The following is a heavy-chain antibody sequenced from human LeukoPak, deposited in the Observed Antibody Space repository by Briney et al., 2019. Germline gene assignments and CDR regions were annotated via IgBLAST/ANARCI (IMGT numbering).Heavy chain of an antibody. CDR3: ARQFYESRSPHAKYFQQ. V-gene: IGHV4-39*01. Sequence: PSETLSLTCSVSGGSLSSSSYYWGCIRQAPGRGLEWIGNIYYSGSTYYSPSLKSRVTISLDTSKNQFSLKLNSVTAADTAVYYCARQFYESRSPHAKYFQQWGQGTLVTVSS. CDR2: IYYSGST. D-gene: IGHD3-22*01. J-gene: IGHJ1*01. CDR1: GGSLSSSSYY.